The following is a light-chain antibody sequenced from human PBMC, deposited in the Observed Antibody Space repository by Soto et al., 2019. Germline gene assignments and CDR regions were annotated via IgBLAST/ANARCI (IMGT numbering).Light chain of an antibody. V-gene: IGKV1-5*01. CDR3: QHYNSYSWT. CDR1: QSISVW. J-gene: IGKJ1*01. CDR2: DAS. Sequence: DIQMTQSPSTLSASVGDRVTITCRASQSISVWLAWYQQKPGKAPKVLIYDASRLESGVPSRFSGSGSGTEFTLTISSLQPADFATYYCQHYNSYSWTFGQGTKVEIK.